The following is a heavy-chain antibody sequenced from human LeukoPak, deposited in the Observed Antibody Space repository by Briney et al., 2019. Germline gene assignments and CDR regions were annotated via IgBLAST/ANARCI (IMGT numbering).Heavy chain of an antibody. Sequence: GGPLRLSCAASGFTFDAYAMHWVRHAPGKGLEWVSGISWNSGSIGYADSVKGRFTISRDNAKNSLYLQMNSLRPEDMALYYCARSRWEPPTFFDYWGQGTLVTVSS. CDR2: ISWNSGSI. V-gene: IGHV3-9*03. CDR1: GFTFDAYA. D-gene: IGHD1-26*01. CDR3: ARSRWEPPTFFDY. J-gene: IGHJ4*02.